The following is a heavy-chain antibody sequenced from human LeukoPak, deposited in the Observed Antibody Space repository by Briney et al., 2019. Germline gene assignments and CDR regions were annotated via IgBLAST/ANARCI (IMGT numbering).Heavy chain of an antibody. D-gene: IGHD6-13*01. CDR1: GYTFTGYY. J-gene: IGHJ4*02. CDR3: ARVAVQQLEMYYFDY. CDR2: INPNSGGS. V-gene: IGHV1-2*02. Sequence: ASVKVSCKASGYTFTGYYMHWVRQAPGQGLEWMGWINPNSGGSNYEQKFQGRVTMTRDKSINTVYMELSSLRSDDTAVYYCARVAVQQLEMYYFDYWGQGTPVTVSS.